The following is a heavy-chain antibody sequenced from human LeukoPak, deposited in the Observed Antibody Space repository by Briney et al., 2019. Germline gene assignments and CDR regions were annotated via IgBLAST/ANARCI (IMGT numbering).Heavy chain of an antibody. D-gene: IGHD3-10*01. V-gene: IGHV4-39*02. CDR3: ARRTSGGGLFDY. CDR2: IFYSGDT. J-gene: IGHJ4*02. CDR1: GFTFSSYA. Sequence: GSLRLSCAASGFTFSSYAMSWIRQPPGKGLEWIGSIFYSGDTYYNASLKSRVTISVDTSKKHFSLKLTSVTSADTAVYYCARRTSGGGLFDYWGQGTLVTVSS.